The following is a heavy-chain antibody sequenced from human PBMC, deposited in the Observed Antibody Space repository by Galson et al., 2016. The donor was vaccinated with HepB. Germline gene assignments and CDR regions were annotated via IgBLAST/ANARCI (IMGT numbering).Heavy chain of an antibody. CDR3: AKGREGITGTTGYFDH. CDR1: EFDFSYYA. CDR2: ISGLGSNT. Sequence: SLRLSCAASEFDFSYYAMNWVRQAPGKGLEWVSGISGLGSNTYYADSVKGRFTISRDNSKNTLYLQMNSLRGEDTALYYCAKGREGITGTTGYFDHWGQGALVAVSP. J-gene: IGHJ4*02. D-gene: IGHD1-20*01. V-gene: IGHV3-23*01.